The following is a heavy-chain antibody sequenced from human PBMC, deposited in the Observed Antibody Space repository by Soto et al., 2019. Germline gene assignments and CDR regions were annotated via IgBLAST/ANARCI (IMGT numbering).Heavy chain of an antibody. Sequence: GSLRLSCSASGFTFSSYAMHWVRQAPGKGLEYVSAISSNGGSTYYADSVKGRFTISRDNSKNTLYLQMSSLRAEDTAVYYCVKDKITIFGVVIRPYYFDYWGQGTLVTVSS. J-gene: IGHJ4*02. CDR2: ISSNGGST. D-gene: IGHD3-3*01. CDR3: VKDKITIFGVVIRPYYFDY. V-gene: IGHV3-64D*06. CDR1: GFTFSSYA.